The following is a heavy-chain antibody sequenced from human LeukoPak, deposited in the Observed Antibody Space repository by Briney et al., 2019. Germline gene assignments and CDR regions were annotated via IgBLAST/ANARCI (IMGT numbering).Heavy chain of an antibody. D-gene: IGHD6-19*01. Sequence: SETLSLTCAVSGGSISSSNWWSWVRQPPGKGLEWIGEIYHSGSTNYNPSLKSRVTISVDKSKNQFSLKLSSVTAADTAVYYCARTYTGYSSGWPLYDYWGQGTLVTVSS. V-gene: IGHV4-4*02. CDR2: IYHSGST. J-gene: IGHJ4*02. CDR3: ARTYTGYSSGWPLYDY. CDR1: GGSISSSNW.